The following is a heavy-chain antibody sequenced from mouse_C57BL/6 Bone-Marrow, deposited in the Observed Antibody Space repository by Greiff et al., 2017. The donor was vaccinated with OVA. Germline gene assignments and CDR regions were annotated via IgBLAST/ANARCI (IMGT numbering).Heavy chain of an antibody. J-gene: IGHJ2*01. CDR1: GYTFTSYD. CDR2: IYPRDGST. V-gene: IGHV1-85*01. Sequence: QVQLQQSGPELVKPGASVKLSCKASGYTFTSYDINWVKQRPGQGLEWIGWIYPRDGSTKYTEKFKGKATLTVDTSSSTSYMELHSLTSKDTAVYFCASSFYYYGLDYWGQGTTLTVSS. CDR3: ASSFYYYGLDY. D-gene: IGHD1-1*01.